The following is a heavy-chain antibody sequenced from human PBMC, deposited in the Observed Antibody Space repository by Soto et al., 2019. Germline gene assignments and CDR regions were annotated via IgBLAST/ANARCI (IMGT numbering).Heavy chain of an antibody. D-gene: IGHD3-22*01. Sequence: EVQLVESGGGLVKPGGSLRLSCSASRFTFGSYTMNWVRQAPGKGLEWVSSISSSTTYIYYADSVKGRFTISRDNAKNSLYLQVNSLRAEDTAVYYCARDFDSSGYYGPVGAFDIWGQGTMVTVSS. V-gene: IGHV3-21*03. J-gene: IGHJ3*02. CDR3: ARDFDSSGYYGPVGAFDI. CDR1: RFTFGSYT. CDR2: ISSSTTYI.